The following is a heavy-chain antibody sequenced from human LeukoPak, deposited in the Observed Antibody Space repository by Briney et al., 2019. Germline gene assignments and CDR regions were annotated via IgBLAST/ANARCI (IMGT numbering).Heavy chain of an antibody. J-gene: IGHJ6*02. CDR3: ARVPFTSYYYGMDV. CDR2: MNPNSGNT. CDR1: GYTFTSYD. V-gene: IGHV1-8*01. D-gene: IGHD3-16*01. Sequence: GASVKVSCKASGYTFTSYDINWVRQATGQGLEWMGWMNPNSGNTGYAQKFQGRVTMTRNTSISTAYMELSSLRSEDTAMYYCARVPFTSYYYGMDVWGQGTTVTVSS.